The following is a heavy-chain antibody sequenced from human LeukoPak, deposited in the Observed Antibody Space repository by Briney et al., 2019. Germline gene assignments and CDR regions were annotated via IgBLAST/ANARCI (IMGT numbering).Heavy chain of an antibody. Sequence: ASVKVSCKASGYTFTSYDINWVRQATGQGLEWMGWMNHNSGNTGYAQKFQGRVTMTRNTSISTAYMELSSLRSEDTAVYYCARMSSSWYSTSYDYWGQGTLVTVSS. CDR1: GYTFTSYD. V-gene: IGHV1-8*01. CDR2: MNHNSGNT. J-gene: IGHJ4*02. CDR3: ARMSSSWYSTSYDY. D-gene: IGHD6-13*01.